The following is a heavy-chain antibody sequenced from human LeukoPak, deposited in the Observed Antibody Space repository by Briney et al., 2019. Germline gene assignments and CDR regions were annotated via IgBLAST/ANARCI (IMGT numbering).Heavy chain of an antibody. CDR2: INHSGGT. D-gene: IGHD6-19*01. V-gene: IGHV4-34*01. CDR1: GGSFSGYY. CDR3: ARGVRYSSGWWGGNYYYYYMDV. J-gene: IGHJ6*03. Sequence: PSETLSLTCAFYGGSFSGYYWSWIRQPPGKGLEWIGEINHSGGTKYNPSLKSRVTISVDTSKNQFSLKLSSVTAADTAVYYCARGVRYSSGWWGGNYYYYYMDVWGKGTTVTVSS.